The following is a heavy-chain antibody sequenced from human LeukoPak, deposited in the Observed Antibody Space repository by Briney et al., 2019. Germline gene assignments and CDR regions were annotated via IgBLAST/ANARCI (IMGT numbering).Heavy chain of an antibody. CDR2: IWYDGSNK. J-gene: IGHJ6*02. V-gene: IGHV3-33*01. CDR3: ARTVDV. Sequence: GRSLRLSCAASGFTFSSYGMHWVRQAPGKGLEWVAVIWYDGSNKYYADSVNGRFTIPRGNSKNTLYLQMNSLRAEDTAVYYCARTVDVWGQGTTVTVSS. CDR1: GFTFSSYG.